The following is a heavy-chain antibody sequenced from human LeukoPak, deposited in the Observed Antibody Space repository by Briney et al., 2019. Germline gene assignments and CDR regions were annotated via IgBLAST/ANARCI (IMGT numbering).Heavy chain of an antibody. Sequence: SETLPLTCTVSGGSISSYYWSWIRQPPGKGLEWIGYIYYSGSTNYNPSLKSRVTISVDTSKNQFSLKLSSVTAADTAVYYCARDQGQLVYSGLADYWGQGTLVTVSS. CDR1: GGSISSYY. CDR2: IYYSGST. V-gene: IGHV4-59*01. D-gene: IGHD6-6*01. CDR3: ARDQGQLVYSGLADY. J-gene: IGHJ4*02.